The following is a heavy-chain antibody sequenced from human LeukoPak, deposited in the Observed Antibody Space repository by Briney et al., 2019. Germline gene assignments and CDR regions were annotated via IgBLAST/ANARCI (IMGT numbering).Heavy chain of an antibody. CDR1: GFTFSSYS. Sequence: GGSLRLSCAASGFTFSSYSMNWVRQAPGKGLEWVSSISSGSSYIYYADSVKGRFTISRDNAKNSLYLQMNSLRAEDTAVYYCASSSIAARSDYWGQGTLVTVSS. D-gene: IGHD6-6*01. V-gene: IGHV3-21*01. CDR3: ASSSIAARSDY. J-gene: IGHJ4*02. CDR2: ISSGSSYI.